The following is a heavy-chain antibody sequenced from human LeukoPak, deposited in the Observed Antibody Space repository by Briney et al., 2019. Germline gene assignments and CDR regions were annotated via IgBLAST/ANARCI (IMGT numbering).Heavy chain of an antibody. CDR2: IYPNSGVT. CDR3: VRDVRAGRNDAFDV. D-gene: IGHD1-14*01. V-gene: IGHV1-2*02. Sequence: ASVKVSCKASGYSFTYYYIHWVRQAPGQGLEWMGWIYPNSGVTNYAQSFQGRVTVTRDTSISAAYMDLSSLTSDDTAVYFCVRDVRAGRNDAFDVWGQGTMVTVSS. CDR1: GYSFTYYY. J-gene: IGHJ3*01.